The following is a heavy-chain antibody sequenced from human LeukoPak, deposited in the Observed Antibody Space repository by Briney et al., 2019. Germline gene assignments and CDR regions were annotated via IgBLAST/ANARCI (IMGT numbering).Heavy chain of an antibody. D-gene: IGHD3-10*01. CDR3: ARSDGYGLVGI. CDR1: GVSISSGSNY. J-gene: IGHJ3*02. V-gene: IGHV4-39*07. CDR2: IYSSGSN. Sequence: PSETLSLTCSVSGVSISSGSNYWGWIRQPPGKTLEWLGSIYSSGSNYYTPSLKSRVIILFDTAKNHFSLNLSSVTAADTAVYYCARSDGYGLVGIWGQGTMVTVSS.